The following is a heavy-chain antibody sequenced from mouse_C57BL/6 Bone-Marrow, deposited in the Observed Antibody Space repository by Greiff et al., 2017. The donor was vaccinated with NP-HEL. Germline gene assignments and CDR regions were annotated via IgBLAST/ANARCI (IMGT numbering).Heavy chain of an antibody. V-gene: IGHV5-6*02. CDR1: GFTFSSYG. Sequence: EVKLVESGGDLVKPGGSLKLSCAASGFTFSSYGMSWVRQTPDKRLEWVATISSGGSYTYYPDSVKGRFTISRDNAKNTLYLQMSSLKSEDTAMYYCARHPIYYDYDDGFAYWGQGTLVTVSA. CDR2: ISSGGSYT. J-gene: IGHJ3*01. CDR3: ARHPIYYDYDDGFAY. D-gene: IGHD2-4*01.